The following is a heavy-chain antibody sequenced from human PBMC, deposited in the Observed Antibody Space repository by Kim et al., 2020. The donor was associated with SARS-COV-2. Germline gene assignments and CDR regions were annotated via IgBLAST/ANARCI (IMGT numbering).Heavy chain of an antibody. Sequence: GGSLRLSCAASGVTFSTYAMTWVRQAPGKGLEWVSSIGGGGRSTNYADSVKGRFTISRDDSRNTVSLQLSSLRAEDTAVYYCAKGVETPTIINWFFDLWGRGTLVTVSS. CDR3: AKGVETPTIINWFFDL. CDR1: GVTFSTYA. D-gene: IGHD3-10*01. CDR2: IGGGGRST. J-gene: IGHJ2*01. V-gene: IGHV3-23*01.